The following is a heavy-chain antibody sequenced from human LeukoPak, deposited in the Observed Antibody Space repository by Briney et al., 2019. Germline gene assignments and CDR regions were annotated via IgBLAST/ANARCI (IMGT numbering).Heavy chain of an antibody. D-gene: IGHD6-19*01. CDR1: GFTFSSYS. Sequence: PGGSLRLSCAASGFTFSSYSMNWVRQAPGKGLEWVSSISSGSSYIYYADSVKGRFTISRDNAKNTLYLQMNSLRAEDTAVHYCARDPRAVAVHFDYWGQGTLVTVSS. CDR2: ISSGSSYI. CDR3: ARDPRAVAVHFDY. V-gene: IGHV3-21*01. J-gene: IGHJ4*02.